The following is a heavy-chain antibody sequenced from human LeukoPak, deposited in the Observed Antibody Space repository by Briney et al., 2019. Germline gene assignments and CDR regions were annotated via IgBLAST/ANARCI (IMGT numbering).Heavy chain of an antibody. CDR3: SREGRWLQLGFDY. J-gene: IGHJ4*02. D-gene: IGHD5-24*01. Sequence: PSETLSLTCTVSGGYISSSNYYWGWTRQPPGNGLEWIASIYYSGSTYYNPSLKSRVTISVDTSKNQFSLKLSSVTAADTAVYFCSREGRWLQLGFDYWGRGTLVTVSS. CDR1: GGYISSSNYY. V-gene: IGHV4-39*07. CDR2: IYYSGST.